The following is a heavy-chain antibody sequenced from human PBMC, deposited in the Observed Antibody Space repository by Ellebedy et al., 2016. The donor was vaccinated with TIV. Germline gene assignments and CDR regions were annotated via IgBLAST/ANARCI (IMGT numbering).Heavy chain of an antibody. CDR1: GFTFSSDA. V-gene: IGHV3-30*01. CDR2: ISYEGSNT. J-gene: IGHJ4*02. D-gene: IGHD3-10*01. Sequence: PGGSLRLSCAASGFTFSSDAMRWVRQAPGKGLEWVAVISYEGSNTYYADSVKGRFTISRDNSKNSLYLQMNSLRAEDTAMYYCATYYYGSGRHQTWGQGTLVTVSS. CDR3: ATYYYGSGRHQT.